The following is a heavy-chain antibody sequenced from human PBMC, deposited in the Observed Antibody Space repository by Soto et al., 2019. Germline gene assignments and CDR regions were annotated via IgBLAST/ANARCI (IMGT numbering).Heavy chain of an antibody. CDR1: GFTFSDYY. CDR3: AXDCSDIDTIFPGYYMDV. J-gene: IGHJ6*03. D-gene: IGHD3-9*01. V-gene: IGHV3-11*01. Sequence: QVQLVESGGGLVKPGGSLRLSCAASGFTFSDYYMSWIRQAPGKGLEWVSYISSSGSTIYYADSVKGRFTISRDNAKNSLYLQMNSLRAEDXAXYYCAXDCSDIDTIFPGYYMDVWGKGTTVTVSS. CDR2: ISSSGSTI.